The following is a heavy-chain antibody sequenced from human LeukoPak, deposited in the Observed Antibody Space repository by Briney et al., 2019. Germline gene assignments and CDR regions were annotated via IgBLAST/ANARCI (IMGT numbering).Heavy chain of an antibody. V-gene: IGHV3-7*01. CDR3: ARELRWSAFGELLPTHFDY. CDR1: GFTFSSYW. D-gene: IGHD3-10*01. Sequence: GGSLRLSCAASGFTFSSYWMSWVRQAPGKGLEWVANIKQDGSEKYYVDSVKGRFTISRDNAKNSLYLQMNSLRAEDTAVYYCARELRWSAFGELLPTHFDYWGQGTLVTVSS. J-gene: IGHJ4*02. CDR2: IKQDGSEK.